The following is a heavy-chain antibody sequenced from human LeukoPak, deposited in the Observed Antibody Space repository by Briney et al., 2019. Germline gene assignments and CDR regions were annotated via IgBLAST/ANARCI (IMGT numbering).Heavy chain of an antibody. V-gene: IGHV4-39*01. CDR2: IYYSGST. D-gene: IGHD3-10*01. J-gene: IGHJ4*02. Sequence: SETLSLTCTVSGGSISSSSYYWGWIRQPPGKGLEWIGSIYYSGSTYYNPSLKSRVTISVDTSKNQFSLKLSSVTAADTAVYYCARVFGDGSGLDYWGQGTLVTVSS. CDR1: GGSISSSSYY. CDR3: ARVFGDGSGLDY.